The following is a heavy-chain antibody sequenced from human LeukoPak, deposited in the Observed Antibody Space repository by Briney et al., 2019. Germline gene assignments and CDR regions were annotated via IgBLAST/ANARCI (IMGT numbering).Heavy chain of an antibody. CDR1: GYSFTSYW. CDR2: IYPGDSDT. Sequence: GESLKISCKGSGYSFTSYWIGWVRQMPGEGLEWMGIIYPGDSDTRYSPSFQGQVTISADKSISTAYLQWSSLKASDTAMYYCARAYYYYYDSSGYPDYWGQGTLVTVSS. CDR3: ARAYYYYYDSSGYPDY. V-gene: IGHV5-51*01. D-gene: IGHD3-22*01. J-gene: IGHJ4*02.